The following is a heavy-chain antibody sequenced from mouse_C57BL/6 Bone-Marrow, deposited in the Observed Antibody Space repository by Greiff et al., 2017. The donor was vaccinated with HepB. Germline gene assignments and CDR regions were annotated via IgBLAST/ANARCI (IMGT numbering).Heavy chain of an antibody. D-gene: IGHD1-1*01. V-gene: IGHV3-6*01. CDR2: ISYDGSN. Sequence: EVKLQESGPGLVKPSQSLSLTCSVTGYSITSGYYWNWIRQFPGNKLEWMGYISYDGSNNYNPSLKNRISITRDTSKNQFFLKLNSVTTEDTATYYCARTPITTVVAYYFDYWGQGTTLTVSS. CDR3: ARTPITTVVAYYFDY. CDR1: GYSITSGYY. J-gene: IGHJ2*01.